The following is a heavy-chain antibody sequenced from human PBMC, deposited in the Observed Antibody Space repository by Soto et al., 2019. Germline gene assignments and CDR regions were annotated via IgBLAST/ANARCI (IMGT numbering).Heavy chain of an antibody. CDR2: IYDSGTT. D-gene: IGHD6-13*01. V-gene: IGHV4-31*03. CDR1: GGSISSGGYY. CDR3: ARRIAAAGTRGVYYYYGMDV. J-gene: IGHJ6*02. Sequence: SETLSLTCTVSGGSISSGGYYWSWIRQHPGKGLEWIGYIYDSGTTYNNPSLKSRVTISVDTSKNQFSLKLSSVTAADTAVYYCARRIAAAGTRGVYYYYGMDVWGQGTTVTVSS.